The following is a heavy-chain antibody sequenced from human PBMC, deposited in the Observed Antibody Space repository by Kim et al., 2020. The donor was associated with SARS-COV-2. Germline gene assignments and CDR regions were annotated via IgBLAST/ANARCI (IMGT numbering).Heavy chain of an antibody. D-gene: IGHD1-26*01. Sequence: GGSLRLSCEASGFTFSTHYMSWVRQAPGKGLEWVANIKEDASDESYADTVKGRFTISRDNARNSLYLQMNNLRVEDTAVYYCAKGCGSDNWGQGTLVTVS. V-gene: IGHV3-7*01. J-gene: IGHJ4*02. CDR3: AKGCGSDN. CDR2: IKEDASDE. CDR1: GFTFSTHY.